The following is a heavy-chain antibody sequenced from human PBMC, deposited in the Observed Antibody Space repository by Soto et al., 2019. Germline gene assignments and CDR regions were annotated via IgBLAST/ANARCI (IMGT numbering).Heavy chain of an antibody. V-gene: IGHV4-34*01. J-gene: IGHJ4*02. CDR3: ARVLYDILTGGYYFDY. Sequence: SETLSLTCAVYGGSFSGYYWSWIRQPPGKGLEWIGEINHSGSTNYNPSLKSRVTISVDTSKNQFSLKLSSVTAADTAVYYCARVLYDILTGGYYFDYWGQGTLVTVSS. CDR1: GGSFSGYY. CDR2: INHSGST. D-gene: IGHD3-9*01.